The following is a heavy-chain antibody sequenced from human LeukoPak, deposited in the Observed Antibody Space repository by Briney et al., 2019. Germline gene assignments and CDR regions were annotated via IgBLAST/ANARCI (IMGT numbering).Heavy chain of an antibody. CDR2: IYYSGST. CDR1: GGSLSSYY. D-gene: IGHD3-3*01. Sequence: PSETLSLTCTVSGGSLSSYYWSWIRQPPGKGLEWIGYIYYSGSTNYNPSLKSRVTISVDTSKKQFSLKLSSVTAADTAVYYCARGGRAGDDFWSGYRINYYYGMDVWGQGTTVTVSS. V-gene: IGHV4-59*01. CDR3: ARGGRAGDDFWSGYRINYYYGMDV. J-gene: IGHJ6*02.